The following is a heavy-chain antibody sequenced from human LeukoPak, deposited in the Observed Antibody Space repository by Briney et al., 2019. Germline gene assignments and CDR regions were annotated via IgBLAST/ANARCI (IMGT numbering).Heavy chain of an antibody. V-gene: IGHV1-8*03. D-gene: IGHD3-3*01. CDR2: MNPNSGNT. CDR1: GYTFTSYD. CDR3: ARGLRRITIFGVVTRYYFDY. Sequence: VASVKVSCKASGYTFTSYDINWVRQATGQGLEGMGWMNPNSGNTGYAQKFQGRVTITRNTSISTAYMELSSLRSEDTAVYYCARGLRRITIFGVVTRYYFDYWGQGTLVTVSS. J-gene: IGHJ4*02.